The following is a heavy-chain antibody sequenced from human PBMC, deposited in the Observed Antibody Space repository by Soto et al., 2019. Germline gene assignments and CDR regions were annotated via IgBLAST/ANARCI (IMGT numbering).Heavy chain of an antibody. CDR3: ARSSSSHAFDI. D-gene: IGHD6-6*01. CDR2: TNPNSGGT. J-gene: IGHJ3*02. Sequence: ASVKVSCKASGYTFTGYYMHWVRQAPGQGLEWMGWTNPNSGGTSYAQKFQGWVTMTRDTSISTAYMELSRLRSDDTAVYYCARSSSSHAFDIWGQGTMVTVSS. CDR1: GYTFTGYY. V-gene: IGHV1-2*04.